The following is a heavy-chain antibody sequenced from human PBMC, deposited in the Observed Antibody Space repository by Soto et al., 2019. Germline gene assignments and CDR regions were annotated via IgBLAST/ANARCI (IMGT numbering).Heavy chain of an antibody. V-gene: IGHV1-69*01. Sequence: QVQLVQSGAEVKKPGSSVKVSCKASGGTFSSYRINWVRQAPGQGLEWVGGIVPIYRTADYAQKFQGRVTITADESARTAYMELRSLKSQDPAVYYCERDSGAKLSSSWGQGTLVTVSS. CDR1: GGTFSSYR. J-gene: IGHJ4*02. CDR3: ERDSGAKLSSS. D-gene: IGHD6-13*01. CDR2: IVPIYRTA.